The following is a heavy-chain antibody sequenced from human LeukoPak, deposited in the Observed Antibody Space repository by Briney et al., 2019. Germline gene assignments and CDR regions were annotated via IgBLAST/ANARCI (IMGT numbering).Heavy chain of an antibody. CDR3: AKGNRYYGSGGYYNYPPRTFYMDV. Sequence: GGSLRLSCAASGFTFDDYAMHWVRQAPGKGLEWVSLISGDGGSTYYADSVKGRFTISRDNSKNSLYLQMNSLRTEDTALYYCAKGNRYYGSGGYYNYPPRTFYMDVWGKETTVTVSS. V-gene: IGHV3-43*02. CDR2: ISGDGGST. D-gene: IGHD3-10*01. J-gene: IGHJ6*03. CDR1: GFTFDDYA.